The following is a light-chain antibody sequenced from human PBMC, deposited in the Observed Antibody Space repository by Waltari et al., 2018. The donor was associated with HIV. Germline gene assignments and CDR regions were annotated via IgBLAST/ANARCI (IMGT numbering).Light chain of an antibody. CDR1: QSVSSSY. CDR2: GAS. V-gene: IGKV3-20*01. Sequence: EIVLTQSPGTLSLSPGDRATLSCRASQSVSSSYLAWYQQKPGQPPRLLIYGASSRATGIPDRFSGSGSGTDFTLTISRLEPEDFAVYYCQQYGSSPPTFGQGTKVEIK. CDR3: QQYGSSPPT. J-gene: IGKJ1*01.